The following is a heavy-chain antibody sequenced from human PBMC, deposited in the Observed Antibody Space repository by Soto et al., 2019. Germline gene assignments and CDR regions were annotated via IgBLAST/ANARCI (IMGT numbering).Heavy chain of an antibody. J-gene: IGHJ6*02. CDR3: ARDNDRLQLGGNYYYILDV. CDR1: GGTFSSSA. D-gene: IGHD4-4*01. V-gene: IGHV1-69*12. CDR2: IIPLFRTP. Sequence: QVQLVQSGAEMKEPGSSVKVSCKTSGGTFSSSAISWLRQAPGQGLEWMGGIIPLFRTPDYAQKFQGRVTIDADESTGTAYMELSSLRSEDTAVYYCARDNDRLQLGGNYYYILDVWGQGTTITVSS.